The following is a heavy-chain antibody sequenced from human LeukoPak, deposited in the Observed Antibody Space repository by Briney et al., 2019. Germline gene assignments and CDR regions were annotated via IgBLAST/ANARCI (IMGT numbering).Heavy chain of an antibody. V-gene: IGHV4-39*01. CDR3: ATHGGNPVTSVALRPYYYYGMDV. Sequence: SETLSLTCTISGGSISSSSYYWGWIRQPPGKGLEWIGSIYYSGSTYYNPSLKGRVTISVDTSKNQFSLKLSSVTAADTAVYYCATHGGNPVTSVALRPYYYYGMDVWGQGTTVTVSS. D-gene: IGHD3-16*01. J-gene: IGHJ6*02. CDR2: IYYSGST. CDR1: GGSISSSSYY.